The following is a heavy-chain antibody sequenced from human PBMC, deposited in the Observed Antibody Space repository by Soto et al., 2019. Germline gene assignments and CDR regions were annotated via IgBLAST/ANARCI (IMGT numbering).Heavy chain of an antibody. D-gene: IGHD3-16*01. V-gene: IGHV4-4*02. Sequence: TLSLTCGVSKGSISNNDWWRWVSQPPGKGLEWIGEINHSGTTNYNPSLKSRVTILVDKSKNQFSLKLTSVTAADTAVYYCARGITFGGVIFDDWGQGTLLTVSS. CDR3: ARGITFGGVIFDD. CDR1: KGSISNNDW. CDR2: INHSGTT. J-gene: IGHJ4*02.